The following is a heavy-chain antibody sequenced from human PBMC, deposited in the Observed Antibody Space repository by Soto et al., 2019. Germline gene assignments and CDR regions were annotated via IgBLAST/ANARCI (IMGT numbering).Heavy chain of an antibody. Sequence: EVQLLESGGGLVQPGGSLRLSCAASGFTFSNYAMTWVRQAPGKGLEWVSVITGSGGGTYFVDSVKGRFTISRDNSQNTVYLQMNSLRAEDTAVYYCAKRPLRAAGFDYWGQGTLVTVSS. V-gene: IGHV3-23*01. CDR1: GFTFSNYA. J-gene: IGHJ4*02. CDR2: ITGSGGGT. CDR3: AKRPLRAAGFDY. D-gene: IGHD6-13*01.